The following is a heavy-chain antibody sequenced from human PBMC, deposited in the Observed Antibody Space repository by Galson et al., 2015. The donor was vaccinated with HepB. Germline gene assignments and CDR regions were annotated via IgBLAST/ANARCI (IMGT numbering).Heavy chain of an antibody. CDR2: IRDSGDTT. CDR1: GFSFFDYA. V-gene: IGHV3-23*01. J-gene: IGHJ6*02. CDR3: AKELFSLREYKVGEIVPSEQYGIDV. D-gene: IGHD1/OR15-1a*01. Sequence: SLRLSCATSGFSFFDYAMSWVRQAPGKGLEWVSVIRDSGDTTNYADSVKGRFIISRDNSKNILYLQMNSLRDEDTAVYYCAKELFSLREYKVGEIVPSEQYGIDVWGQGTTVTVSS.